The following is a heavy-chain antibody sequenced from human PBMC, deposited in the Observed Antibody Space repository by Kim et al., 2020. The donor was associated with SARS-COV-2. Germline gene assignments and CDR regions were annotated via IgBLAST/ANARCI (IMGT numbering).Heavy chain of an antibody. J-gene: IGHJ6*02. D-gene: IGHD2-21*02. CDR2: ISSTSSHR. CDR3: ARGGVTYYYYAMDV. CDR1: GFTFSNYS. Sequence: GGSLRLSCAASGFTFSNYSMNWVRQAPGKGLEWVSSISSTSSHRYHAESVRGRFTISRDNAKNSLYLQMDSLRAEDTAVYYCARGGVTYYYYAMDVWGQG. V-gene: IGHV3-21*01.